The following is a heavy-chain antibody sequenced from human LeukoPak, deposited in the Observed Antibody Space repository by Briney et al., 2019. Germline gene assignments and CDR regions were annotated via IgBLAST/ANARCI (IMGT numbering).Heavy chain of an antibody. CDR1: GGSINSNY. J-gene: IGHJ4*02. CDR3: ARRGYDSSGTDKRPFDF. D-gene: IGHD3-22*01. CDR2: IHYSGST. Sequence: SETLSLTCTVSGGSINSNYWSWIRQPPGKGLEWIGSIHYSGSTNYNPSLKSRVTISVDTSKNQFSLKLSSVTAADTAVYYCARRGYDSSGTDKRPFDFWGQGTLVTVSS. V-gene: IGHV4-59*08.